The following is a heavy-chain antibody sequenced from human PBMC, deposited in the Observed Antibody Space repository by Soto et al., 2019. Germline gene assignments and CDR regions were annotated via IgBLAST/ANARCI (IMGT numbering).Heavy chain of an antibody. D-gene: IGHD3-9*01. CDR2: INAGNGNT. V-gene: IGHV1-3*01. J-gene: IGHJ4*02. Sequence: GASVKVSCKASGYTFTSYAMHWVRQAPGQRLEWMGWINAGNGNTKYSQKFQGRVTMTRNTSISTAYMELSSLRSEDTAVYYCARVLDDILTGYSHFDYWGQGTLVTVSS. CDR1: GYTFTSYA. CDR3: ARVLDDILTGYSHFDY.